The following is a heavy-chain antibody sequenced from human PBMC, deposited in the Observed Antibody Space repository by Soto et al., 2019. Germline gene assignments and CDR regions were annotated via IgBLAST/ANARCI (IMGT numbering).Heavy chain of an antibody. J-gene: IGHJ4*02. Sequence: WGSLRLSCAASGFTLSSRSMNWVRQAPGKGLEWVAYISGSSTTIYYADSVKVRFTISRDNAKKAVYLQMNSLRDEDTAVYYCARGELDRTIDYWGQGTLVTVSS. V-gene: IGHV3-48*02. D-gene: IGHD1-1*01. CDR3: ARGELDRTIDY. CDR2: ISGSSTTI. CDR1: GFTLSSRS.